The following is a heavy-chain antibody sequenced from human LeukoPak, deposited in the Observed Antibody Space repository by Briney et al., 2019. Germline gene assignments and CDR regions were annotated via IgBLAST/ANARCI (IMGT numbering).Heavy chain of an antibody. V-gene: IGHV3-7*01. CDR1: GFTFSSYW. CDR3: ARVRVSSGYEGDLDAFDI. D-gene: IGHD3-22*01. J-gene: IGHJ3*02. CDR2: IKQDGSEK. Sequence: PGGSLRLSCAASGFTFSSYWMSWVRQAPGKGLEWVANIKQDGSEKYYVDSVKGRFTISRDNAKNSLYLQMNSLRAEDTAVYYCARVRVSSGYEGDLDAFDIWGQGTMVTVSS.